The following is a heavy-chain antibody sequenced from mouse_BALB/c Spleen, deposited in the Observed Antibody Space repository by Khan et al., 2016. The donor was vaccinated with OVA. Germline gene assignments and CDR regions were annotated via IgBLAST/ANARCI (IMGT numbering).Heavy chain of an antibody. D-gene: IGHD2-2*01. CDR1: GYTFTSYY. CDR3: TRSGYGSFAY. J-gene: IGHJ3*01. V-gene: IGHV1S81*02. Sequence: QVQLKQSGAELVKPGASVRLSCKASGYTFTSYYLYWVKQRPGQGLEWIGDINPSSGGTNFNEKFKSKATLTVDKSSSTAYTQLNSLTSEDSAVYYCTRSGYGSFAYWGQGTLVTVSA. CDR2: INPSSGGT.